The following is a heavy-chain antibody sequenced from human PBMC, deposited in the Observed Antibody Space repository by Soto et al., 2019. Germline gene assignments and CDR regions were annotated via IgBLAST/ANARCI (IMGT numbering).Heavy chain of an antibody. V-gene: IGHV1-8*01. CDR2: MNPNSGNT. Sequence: SVKVSCNASVYTFTRYDINLVRQATGQGLEWRGWMNPNSGNTGYAQKFHGRVTMTRNTSISTAYMELRSLRYEDTAVYYCARGRYCSGGSCYSRSYNWFDPWGQGTLVTVSS. CDR1: VYTFTRYD. CDR3: ARGRYCSGGSCYSRSYNWFDP. D-gene: IGHD2-15*01. J-gene: IGHJ5*02.